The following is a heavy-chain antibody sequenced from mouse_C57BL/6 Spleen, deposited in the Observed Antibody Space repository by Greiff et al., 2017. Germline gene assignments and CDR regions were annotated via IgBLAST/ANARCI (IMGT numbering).Heavy chain of an antibody. J-gene: IGHJ1*03. CDR1: GYAFTNYL. D-gene: IGHD3-3*01. Sequence: VQLQQSGAELVRPGTSVKVSCKASGYAFTNYLIEWVKQRPGQGLEWIGVIIPGSGGTNYNEKFKGKATLTADKSSSTAYMQLSSLTSEDSAVYFCARSGDGYFDVWGTGTTVTVSS. V-gene: IGHV1-54*01. CDR3: ARSGDGYFDV. CDR2: IIPGSGGT.